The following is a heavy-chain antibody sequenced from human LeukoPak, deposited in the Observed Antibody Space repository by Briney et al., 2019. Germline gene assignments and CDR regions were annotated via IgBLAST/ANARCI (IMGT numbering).Heavy chain of an antibody. V-gene: IGHV1-2*02. CDR2: INPNSGGT. D-gene: IGHD2-2*01. CDR1: GYTFTGYY. J-gene: IGHJ6*03. Sequence: ASVKVSCKASGYTFTGYYMHWVRQPPGQGLEWMGWINPNSGGTNYAQKFQGRVTMTRDTSISTAYMELSRLRSDDTAVYYCASTGGYCSSTSCTKDYYYYYMDVWGKGTTVTVSS. CDR3: ASTGGYCSSTSCTKDYYYYYMDV.